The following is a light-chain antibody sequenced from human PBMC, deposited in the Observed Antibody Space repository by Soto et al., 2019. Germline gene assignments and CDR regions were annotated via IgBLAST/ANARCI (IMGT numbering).Light chain of an antibody. J-gene: IGLJ1*01. CDR2: EVS. V-gene: IGLV2-8*01. Sequence: QSALTQPPSASGSPGQSVTISCTGTSSDVGGYDYVSWYQQEPGKAPKVMIYEVSQRPSGVPDRYSGSKSGNTAFLTVSGLQADDEAVYYCSAYTVSRTYVFGTGTKLTVL. CDR3: SAYTVSRTYV. CDR1: SSDVGGYDY.